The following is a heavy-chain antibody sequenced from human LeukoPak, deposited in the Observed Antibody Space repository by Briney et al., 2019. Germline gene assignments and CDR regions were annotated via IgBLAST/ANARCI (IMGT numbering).Heavy chain of an antibody. CDR1: GFTFNTYT. V-gene: IGHV3-21*01. Sequence: GGSLRLSCAASGFTFNTYTMNWVRQAPGKGLEWVSSITGSGSYTYYADSVRGRFTISRDNANSSVYLQMDSLRAEDTAMYYCARYLGYSGSYYDYWGQGTLVTVSS. CDR2: ITGSGSYT. CDR3: ARYLGYSGSYYDY. D-gene: IGHD1-26*01. J-gene: IGHJ4*02.